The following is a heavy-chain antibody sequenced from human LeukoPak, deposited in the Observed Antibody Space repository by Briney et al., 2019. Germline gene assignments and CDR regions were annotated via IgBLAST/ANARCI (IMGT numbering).Heavy chain of an antibody. J-gene: IGHJ4*02. CDR1: GFTFSSYA. D-gene: IGHD2-2*01. CDR3: AKDLPAFIVVVPAAVFDY. Sequence: GGSLRLSCAPSGFTFSSYAMSWVRQAPGEGLEWVSAISGSGGSTYYADSVKGRFTISRDNSKNTLYLQMNSLRAEDTAVYYCAKDLPAFIVVVPAAVFDYWGQGTLVTVSS. V-gene: IGHV3-23*01. CDR2: ISGSGGST.